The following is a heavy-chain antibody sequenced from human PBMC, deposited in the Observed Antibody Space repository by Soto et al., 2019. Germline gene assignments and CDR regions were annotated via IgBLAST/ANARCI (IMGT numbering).Heavy chain of an antibody. D-gene: IGHD3-3*01. V-gene: IGHV1-18*01. CDR2: ISAYNGNT. CDR1: GYTFTIYG. J-gene: IGHJ5*02. CDR3: ARDVRHYDFWSGYLNWFDP. Sequence: GASVKVSCKASGYTFTIYGIIWVRQAPGQGLEWMGWISAYNGNTNYAQKLQGRVTMTTDTSTSTAYMELRSLRSGDTAVYYCARDVRHYDFWSGYLNWFDPWGQGTLVTVSS.